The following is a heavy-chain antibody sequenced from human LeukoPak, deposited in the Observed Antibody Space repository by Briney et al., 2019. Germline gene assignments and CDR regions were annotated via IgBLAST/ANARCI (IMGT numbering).Heavy chain of an antibody. J-gene: IGHJ4*02. CDR3: PRALAVAGTKTGTSIDY. CDR2: ISSSSSYI. CDR1: GFTFSSYS. Sequence: KPGGSLRLSCAASGFTFSSYSMNWVRQAPGKGLEWVSSISSSSSYIYYADSVRGRFTISRDNAKNSLYLQMNSLRAEDTAVYYCPRALAVAGTKTGTSIDYWGQGTLVTVSS. V-gene: IGHV3-21*01. D-gene: IGHD6-19*01.